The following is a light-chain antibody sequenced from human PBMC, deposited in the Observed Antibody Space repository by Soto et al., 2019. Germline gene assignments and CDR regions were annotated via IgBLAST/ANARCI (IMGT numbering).Light chain of an antibody. CDR3: LQHHTYPFT. Sequence: DIQMTQSPSSLSASVGDRVTLTCRASQVIGNNLGWYQQKPGKAPKRLIYAAYTLEGGVPSRFSGSGSATEFTLTISSLQPEDFATYYCLQHHTYPFTFGQGTKLDI. CDR1: QVIGNN. V-gene: IGKV1-17*01. CDR2: AAY. J-gene: IGKJ2*01.